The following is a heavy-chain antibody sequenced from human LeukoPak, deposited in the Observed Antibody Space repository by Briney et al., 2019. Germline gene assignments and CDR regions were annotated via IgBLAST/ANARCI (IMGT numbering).Heavy chain of an antibody. J-gene: IGHJ3*02. Sequence: PGGSLRLSCAASGFTFRNYCMHWVRQAPGKGLEWVAYIHQDGSEKYYVDSVKGRFTISRDKAKNSLYLQMNSLRAEDTAVYYCARGDILEWVPNDGFDIWGQGTMVTVSP. D-gene: IGHD3-3*01. CDR2: IHQDGSEK. V-gene: IGHV3-7*01. CDR1: GFTFRNYC. CDR3: ARGDILEWVPNDGFDI.